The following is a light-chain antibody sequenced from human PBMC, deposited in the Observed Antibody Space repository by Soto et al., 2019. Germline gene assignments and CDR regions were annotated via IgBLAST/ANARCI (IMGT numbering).Light chain of an antibody. CDR1: QSVTSNF. CDR2: GAS. CDR3: QQYGRSPLLYT. J-gene: IGKJ2*01. V-gene: IGKV3-20*01. Sequence: ENVLTQSPGTLSLSPGERATLSCRASQSVTSNFLAWYQQKPGQAPRLLIYGASTRAAGVPDRFSGSGSGTDIPLTITGQEPEDFAVYYCQQYGRSPLLYTFGQGTKL.